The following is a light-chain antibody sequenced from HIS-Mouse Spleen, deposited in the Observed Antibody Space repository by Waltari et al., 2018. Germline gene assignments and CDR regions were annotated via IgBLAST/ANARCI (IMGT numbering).Light chain of an antibody. CDR2: RNN. CDR3: AAWDDSLSGPV. Sequence: QSVLTQPPSASGTPGQRVTISCSGSSPNIGSNYVSWYQQLPGTAPKLRIYRNNQRPSGVPDRFSGSKSGTSASLAISGLRSEDEADYYCAAWDDSLSGPVFGGGTKLTVL. V-gene: IGLV1-47*01. J-gene: IGLJ3*02. CDR1: SPNIGSNY.